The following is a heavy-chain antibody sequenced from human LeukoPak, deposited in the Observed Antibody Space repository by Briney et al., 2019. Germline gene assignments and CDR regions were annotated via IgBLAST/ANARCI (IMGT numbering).Heavy chain of an antibody. D-gene: IGHD6-13*01. CDR1: GYTFTGYY. CDR3: ATVTSSSWGNWFDP. Sequence: ASVKVSCKASGYTFTGYYMHWVRQAPGQGLEWMGWINPNSGGTNYAQKFQGRVTMTRDTSISTAYMELSRLRSDDTAVYYCATVTSSSWGNWFDPWGQGTLVTVPS. CDR2: INPNSGGT. J-gene: IGHJ5*02. V-gene: IGHV1-2*02.